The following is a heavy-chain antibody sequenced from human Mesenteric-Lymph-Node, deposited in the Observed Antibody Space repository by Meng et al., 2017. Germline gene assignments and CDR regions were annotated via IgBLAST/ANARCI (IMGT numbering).Heavy chain of an antibody. Sequence: INVKESGPTLVQPPPTLTRTCTFSGFSLTTSGVGVGWIRQPPGKALEWLALIYWDDDKRYGPSLKSRLTITKDTSKNQVVLTLTNMGPVDTATYYCAHSVDYDPNFDYWGQGLLVTVSS. D-gene: IGHD4-17*01. CDR1: GFSLTTSGVG. J-gene: IGHJ4*02. V-gene: IGHV2-5*05. CDR3: AHSVDYDPNFDY. CDR2: IYWDDDK.